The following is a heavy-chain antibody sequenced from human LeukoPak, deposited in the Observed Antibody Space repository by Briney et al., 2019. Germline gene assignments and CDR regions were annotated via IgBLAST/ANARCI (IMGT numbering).Heavy chain of an antibody. CDR3: ARDAPYYYDSSGYPTFDP. D-gene: IGHD3-22*01. V-gene: IGHV3-20*01. CDR1: GFTFSSYA. J-gene: IGHJ5*02. CDR2: INWNGGST. Sequence: GGSLRLSCAASGFTFSSYAMSWVRQAPGKGLEWVSGINWNGGSTGYADSVKGRFTISRDNAKNSLYLQMNSLRAEDTALYHCARDAPYYYDSSGYPTFDPWGQGTLVTVSS.